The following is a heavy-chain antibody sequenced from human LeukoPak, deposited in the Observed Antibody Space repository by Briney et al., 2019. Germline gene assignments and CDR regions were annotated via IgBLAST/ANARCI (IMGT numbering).Heavy chain of an antibody. D-gene: IGHD3-3*01. V-gene: IGHV3-30*04. J-gene: IGHJ4*02. CDR3: ARDFTPEWFDIH. CDR1: GLAFSSYS. CDR2: ISYDGSDE. Sequence: PGGSLRLSCVASGLAFSSYSMHWVRQAPGKGLEWVGVISYDGSDEYYTDSVKGRFTISRDNSKNTVYLQMNSLRADDTAVYNCARDFTPEWFDIHWGQGTLVTVP.